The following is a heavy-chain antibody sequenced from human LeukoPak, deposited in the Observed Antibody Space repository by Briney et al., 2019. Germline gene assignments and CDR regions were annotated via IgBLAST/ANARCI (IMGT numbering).Heavy chain of an antibody. Sequence: GRSLRLSCAASGFTFSSYAMHWVRQAPGKGLEWVAVISYDGSNKYYADSVKGRFTISRDNSKNTLYLQMNSLRAEDTAVYYCARDDLEMATINYWGQGTLVTVSS. CDR1: GFTFSSYA. J-gene: IGHJ4*02. D-gene: IGHD5-24*01. CDR3: ARDDLEMATINY. V-gene: IGHV3-30-3*01. CDR2: ISYDGSNK.